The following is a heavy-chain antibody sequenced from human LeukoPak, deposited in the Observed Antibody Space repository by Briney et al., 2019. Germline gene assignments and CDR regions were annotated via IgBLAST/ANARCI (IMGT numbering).Heavy chain of an antibody. CDR2: NSAYKDNT. CDR1: GYTFTRYG. V-gene: IGHV1-18*01. D-gene: IGHD6-13*01. J-gene: IGHJ4*02. Sequence: ASVKVSCKASGYTFTRYGISWVRQAPGQGLEWMGWNSAYKDNTNYAQKFQDRVIMTADTSTSTAYMDLRSLRSDDTAVYYCARDTSGYSSSWYALEPPMDYWGQGTLVTVSS. CDR3: ARDTSGYSSSWYALEPPMDY.